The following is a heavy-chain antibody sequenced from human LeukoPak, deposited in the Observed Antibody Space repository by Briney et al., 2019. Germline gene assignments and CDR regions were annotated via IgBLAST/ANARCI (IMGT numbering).Heavy chain of an antibody. CDR2: IRYDGSNK. CDR1: GFTFSSYA. V-gene: IGHV3-30*02. CDR3: ARVAYSSGWYPQSAEYFQH. D-gene: IGHD6-19*01. Sequence: PGGSLRLPCAASGFTFSSYAMHWARQAPGKGLEWVAFIRYDGSNKYYADSVKGRFTISRDNSKNTLYLQMNSLRAEDTAVYYCARVAYSSGWYPQSAEYFQHWGQGTLVTVSS. J-gene: IGHJ1*01.